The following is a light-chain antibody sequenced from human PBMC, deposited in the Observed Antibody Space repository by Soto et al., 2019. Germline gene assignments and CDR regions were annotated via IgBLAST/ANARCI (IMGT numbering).Light chain of an antibody. V-gene: IGKV1-39*01. CDR2: AAS. Sequence: DIQMTQSPSSLSASVADRVTITCRASQSIIKCLNWYQHKPGKAPLLLIFAASNLQSGVPSRFSGSGSGTDFTLTISSLQPEDFATYYCQQSYSTPITFGQGTRLEIK. CDR1: QSIIKC. J-gene: IGKJ5*01. CDR3: QQSYSTPIT.